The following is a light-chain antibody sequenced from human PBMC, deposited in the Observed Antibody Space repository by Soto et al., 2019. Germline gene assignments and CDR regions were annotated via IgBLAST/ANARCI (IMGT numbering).Light chain of an antibody. V-gene: IGKV1-5*03. CDR1: QSISSW. J-gene: IGKJ1*01. CDR2: KAY. Sequence: DIQMTQSPSTLSASVGNRVTITCRASQSISSWLAWYQQKSGKAPKLLIYKAYSLESGVPSRFSGSGSGTEFTLTISSLQPDDFATYYCQQYNSYPWTFGQGTKVEIK. CDR3: QQYNSYPWT.